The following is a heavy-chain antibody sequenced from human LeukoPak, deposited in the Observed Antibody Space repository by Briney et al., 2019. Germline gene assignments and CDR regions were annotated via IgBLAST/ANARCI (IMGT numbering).Heavy chain of an antibody. Sequence: RPGGSLRLSCAASGFTFSSYWMSWVRQAPGKGLEWVANIKQDGSEKYYVDSVKGRFTISRDNAKNSLYLQMNSLRAEDTAVYYCVPYYYDSSGYYSHFDYWGQGTLVTVSS. J-gene: IGHJ4*02. CDR1: GFTFSSYW. D-gene: IGHD3-22*01. V-gene: IGHV3-7*01. CDR2: IKQDGSEK. CDR3: VPYYYDSSGYYSHFDY.